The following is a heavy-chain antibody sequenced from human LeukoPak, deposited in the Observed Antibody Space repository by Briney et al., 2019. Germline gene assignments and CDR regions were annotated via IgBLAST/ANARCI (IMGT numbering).Heavy chain of an antibody. CDR3: AREVRPAGYWYFDL. CDR2: IYTSGST. V-gene: IGHV4-61*02. CDR1: GGSISSGSYY. J-gene: IGHJ2*01. Sequence: PSQTLSLTCTVSGGSISSGSYYWSWIRQPAGKGLEWIGRIYTSGSTNYNPSLKSRVTISVDTSKNQFSLKLSSVTAADTAVYYCAREVRPAGYWYFDLWGRGTLVTVSS. D-gene: IGHD6-19*01.